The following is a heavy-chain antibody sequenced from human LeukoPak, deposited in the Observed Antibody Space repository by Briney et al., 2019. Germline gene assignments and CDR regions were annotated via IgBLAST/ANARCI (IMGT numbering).Heavy chain of an antibody. J-gene: IGHJ5*02. D-gene: IGHD2-2*01. CDR2: ISGSGGST. CDR1: GFTFSNFA. Sequence: GGSLRLSCAASGFTFSNFAMSWVRQAPGKGLEWVSGISGSGGSTYYVDSVKGRFTISRDNSKNTLYLQMNSLGAEDTAVYYCAKLPHIVVIPAPTGNWFDPWGQGTLVTVSS. CDR3: AKLPHIVVIPAPTGNWFDP. V-gene: IGHV3-23*01.